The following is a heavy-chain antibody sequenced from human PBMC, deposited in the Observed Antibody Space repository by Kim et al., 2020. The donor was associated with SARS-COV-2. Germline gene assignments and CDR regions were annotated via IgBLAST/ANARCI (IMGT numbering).Heavy chain of an antibody. V-gene: IGHV4-34*01. CDR2: IGPSGDT. Sequence: SETLSLTCAVYGGSLSGYYWSWIRQSPEKGLEWIGEIGPSGDTNYNPSLQSRLIISRDTSKNQFSLRLRSVTAADTAGYYCVRDRQPYYWGQGVLVTVSS. CDR3: VRDRQPYY. CDR1: GGSLSGYY. J-gene: IGHJ4*02.